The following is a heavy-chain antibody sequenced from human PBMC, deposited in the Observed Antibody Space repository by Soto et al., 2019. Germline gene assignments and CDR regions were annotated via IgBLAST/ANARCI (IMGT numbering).Heavy chain of an antibody. V-gene: IGHV3-23*01. D-gene: IGHD3-3*01. CDR2: ISGSGGGT. Sequence: PGGSLRLSCAASGFTFSSYAMSWVRQAPGKGLEWVSAISGSGGGTYYADSVRGRFTISRDNSKNTQYLQMNSLRAEDTAVYYCARGHPGVEVTAPYYWGQGTLVTVSS. CDR1: GFTFSSYA. J-gene: IGHJ4*02. CDR3: ARGHPGVEVTAPYY.